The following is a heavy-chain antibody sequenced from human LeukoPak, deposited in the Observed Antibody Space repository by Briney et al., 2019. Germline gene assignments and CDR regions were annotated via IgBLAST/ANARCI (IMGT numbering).Heavy chain of an antibody. Sequence: SETLSLTCAVNGGPFSGYYWTGIRQPPGKGRDWMGEINHIGSTNYNPSLKSRVTISLDTSKNQFSLKLSSVTAADTAVYYCARVRIVVVPAVQISRRYAFDIWGQGTMVTVSS. CDR2: INHIGST. D-gene: IGHD2-2*01. V-gene: IGHV4-34*01. CDR1: GGPFSGYY. J-gene: IGHJ3*02. CDR3: ARVRIVVVPAVQISRRYAFDI.